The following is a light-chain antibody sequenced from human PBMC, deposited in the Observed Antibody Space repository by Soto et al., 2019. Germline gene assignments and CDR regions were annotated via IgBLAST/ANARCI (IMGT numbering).Light chain of an antibody. CDR1: SSDVGGYNS. V-gene: IGLV2-8*01. CDR2: DVT. J-gene: IGLJ2*01. CDR3: SSYAGSDNRV. Sequence: QSVLTQPPSASGSPGQSVTISCTGTSSDVGGYNSVSWYQQHPGKAPKLMIYDVTKRPSGVPDRFSGSKSGNTASLTVSGLQAEDEADYYCSSYAGSDNRVFGGGTKLTVL.